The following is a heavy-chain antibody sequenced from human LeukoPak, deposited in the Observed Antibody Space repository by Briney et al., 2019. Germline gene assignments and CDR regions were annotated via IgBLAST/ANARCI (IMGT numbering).Heavy chain of an antibody. D-gene: IGHD3-22*01. CDR1: GYTFTNYG. V-gene: IGHV1-18*01. J-gene: IGHJ4*02. Sequence: GASVTVSCKASGYTFTNYGISWVRQAPGQGLEWMGWISPYNGNTIYAQKLQGRVTMTTDTSTSTAYMELRSLRSDDTAVYYCARGSPPRVYYDRSGYYSYYFDYWGQGTLVTVSS. CDR2: ISPYNGNT. CDR3: ARGSPPRVYYDRSGYYSYYFDY.